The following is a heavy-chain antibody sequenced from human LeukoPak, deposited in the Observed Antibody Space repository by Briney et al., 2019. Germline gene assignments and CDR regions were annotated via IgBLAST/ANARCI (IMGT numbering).Heavy chain of an antibody. Sequence: SVKVSCKASGGTFSIYAISWVRQAPGQGLEWMGGIIPIFGTANYAQKFQGRVTITADESTSTAYMELSSLRSEDTAVYYCARGTINFGVVTGRFDPWGQGTLVTVSS. CDR1: GGTFSIYA. V-gene: IGHV1-69*01. CDR2: IIPIFGTA. CDR3: ARGTINFGVVTGRFDP. J-gene: IGHJ5*02. D-gene: IGHD3-3*01.